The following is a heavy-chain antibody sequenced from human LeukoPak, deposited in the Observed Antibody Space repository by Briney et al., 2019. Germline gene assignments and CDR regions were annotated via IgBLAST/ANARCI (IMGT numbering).Heavy chain of an antibody. V-gene: IGHV4-30-2*01. J-gene: IGHJ4*02. Sequence: SQTLSLTCAVSGGSISSGGYSWSWIRQPPGRGLEWIGYIYHSGSTSYNPSLKSRVTISVDRSKNQFSLKLSSVTAADTAVYYCARGGYGDYGTGRFALWGQGTLVTVSS. CDR1: GGSISSGGYS. CDR3: ARGGYGDYGTGRFAL. CDR2: IYHSGST. D-gene: IGHD4-17*01.